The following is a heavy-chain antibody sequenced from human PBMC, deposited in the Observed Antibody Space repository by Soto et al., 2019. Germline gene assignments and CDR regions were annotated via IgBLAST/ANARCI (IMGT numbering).Heavy chain of an antibody. Sequence: HEHLVQSGAEVKRPGASLKVSCKASGYSFTGYYIHWVRQAPGQGLEWMGWINPYSGATTYAQNFQGRVTLTSDTSISTASMDLTSLTSDDTAVYYCARGDYGTGGYPFPYFDYWGQGTLVIVSS. CDR3: ARGDYGTGGYPFPYFDY. J-gene: IGHJ4*02. CDR1: GYSFTGYY. V-gene: IGHV1-2*02. D-gene: IGHD2-8*02. CDR2: INPYSGAT.